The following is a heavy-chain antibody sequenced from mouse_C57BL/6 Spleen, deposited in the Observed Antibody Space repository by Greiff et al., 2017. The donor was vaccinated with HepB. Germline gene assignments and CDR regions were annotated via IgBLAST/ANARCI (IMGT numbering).Heavy chain of an antibody. J-gene: IGHJ2*01. D-gene: IGHD3-2*02. CDR1: GYTFTDYY. Sequence: VQLQQSGPELVKPGASVKISCKASGYTFTDYYMNWVKQSHGKSLEWIGDINPNNGGTSYNQKFKGKATLTVDKSSSTAYMELRSLTSEDSAVYYCARRGSSGYEDFDYWGQGTTLTVSS. CDR2: INPNNGGT. V-gene: IGHV1-26*01. CDR3: ARRGSSGYEDFDY.